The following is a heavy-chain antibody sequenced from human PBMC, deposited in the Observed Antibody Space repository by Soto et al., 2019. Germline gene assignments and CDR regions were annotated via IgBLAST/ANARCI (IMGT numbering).Heavy chain of an antibody. J-gene: IGHJ5*02. CDR1: GYTFTSYG. CDR3: ARGRDYDFWSGYFYGRWFDP. V-gene: IGHV1-18*04. Sequence: ASVKVSCKASGYTFTSYGISWVRQAPGQGLEWMGWISAYNGNTNYAQKLQGRVTMTTDTSTSTAYMELRSLRSDDTAVYYCARGRDYDFWSGYFYGRWFDPWGQGTLVTVSS. CDR2: ISAYNGNT. D-gene: IGHD3-3*01.